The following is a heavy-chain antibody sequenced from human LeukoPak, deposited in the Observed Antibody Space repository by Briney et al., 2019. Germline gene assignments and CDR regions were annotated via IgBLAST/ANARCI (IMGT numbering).Heavy chain of an antibody. CDR2: IYTSGST. V-gene: IGHV4-4*07. CDR1: GGSISSYY. Sequence: SETLSLTCTVSGGSISSYYWSWIRQPAGKGLEWIGRIYTSGSTNYNPSLKSRVTMSVDTSKNQFSLKLSSGTAADTAVYYCARAPSAGSYSFYYFDYWGQGTLVTVSS. J-gene: IGHJ4*02. D-gene: IGHD3-10*01. CDR3: ARAPSAGSYSFYYFDY.